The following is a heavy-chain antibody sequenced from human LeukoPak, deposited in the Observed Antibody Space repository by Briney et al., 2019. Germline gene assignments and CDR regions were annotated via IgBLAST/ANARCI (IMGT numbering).Heavy chain of an antibody. CDR2: INHSGST. CDR1: GGSFSGYH. V-gene: IGHV4-34*01. CDR3: ARGNGSGSYYILPFDY. Sequence: SETLSLTCAVYGGSFSGYHWSWIRQPPGKGLEWIGEINHSGSTNYNPSLKSRVTISVDTSKNQFSLKLSSVTAADTAVYYCARGNGSGSYYILPFDYWGQGTLVTVSS. D-gene: IGHD3-10*01. J-gene: IGHJ4*02.